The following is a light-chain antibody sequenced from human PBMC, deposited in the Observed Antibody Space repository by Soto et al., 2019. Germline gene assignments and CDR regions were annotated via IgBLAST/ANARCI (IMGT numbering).Light chain of an antibody. J-gene: IGKJ3*01. CDR2: KAS. CDR1: QSISSW. V-gene: IGKV1-5*03. Sequence: DIQMTQSPSTLSPSVGDRVTITCRASQSISSWLAWYQHKPGKAPKLLIYKASSLESGVPSRFSGSESGTEFTLTISSLQPDDFATYYCQQYSTYPFTFGPGTKVDIK. CDR3: QQYSTYPFT.